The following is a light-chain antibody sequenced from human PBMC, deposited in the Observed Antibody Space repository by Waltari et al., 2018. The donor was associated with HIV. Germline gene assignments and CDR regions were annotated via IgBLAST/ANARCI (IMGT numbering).Light chain of an antibody. CDR2: SNN. Sequence: QSVLTQPPSASGTPGQRVTISCSGSSPNIGSTNLNWYQQLPVTAPKLLIYSNNQRPSGVPDRFSGSKSGTSASLAISGLQSEDEADYYCAAWDDSLNGSYVFGTGTKVTVL. V-gene: IGLV1-44*01. CDR3: AAWDDSLNGSYV. CDR1: SPNIGSTN. J-gene: IGLJ1*01.